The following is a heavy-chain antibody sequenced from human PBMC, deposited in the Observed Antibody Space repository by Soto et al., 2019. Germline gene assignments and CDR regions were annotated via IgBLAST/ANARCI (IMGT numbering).Heavy chain of an antibody. CDR3: ARDYCSSTSCFPYYYYYYGMDV. CDR2: IIPILGIA. CDR1: GGTFSSYT. D-gene: IGHD2-2*01. V-gene: IGHV1-69*08. J-gene: IGHJ6*02. Sequence: QVQLVQSGAEVKKPGSSVKVSCKASGGTFSSYTISWVRQAPGQGLEWMGRIIPILGIANYAQKFQGRVTITADKSTSTAYMELSSLRSEDTAVYYCARDYCSSTSCFPYYYYYYGMDVWGQGTTVTVSS.